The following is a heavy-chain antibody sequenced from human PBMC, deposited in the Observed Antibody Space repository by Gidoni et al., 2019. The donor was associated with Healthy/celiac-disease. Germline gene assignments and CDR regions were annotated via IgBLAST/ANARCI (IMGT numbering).Heavy chain of an antibody. J-gene: IGHJ4*02. CDR3: AKTEEALITIFGVANVPLDY. V-gene: IGHV1-69*09. D-gene: IGHD3-3*01. CDR1: GGTFSSYA. Sequence: QVQLVQSGAAVKKPGSSVKVSCKASGGTFSSYAISWVRQAPGQGLEWMGRIIPILGIANYAQKFQGRVTITADKSTSTAYMELSSLRSEDTAVYYCAKTEEALITIFGVANVPLDYWGQGTLVTVSP. CDR2: IIPILGIA.